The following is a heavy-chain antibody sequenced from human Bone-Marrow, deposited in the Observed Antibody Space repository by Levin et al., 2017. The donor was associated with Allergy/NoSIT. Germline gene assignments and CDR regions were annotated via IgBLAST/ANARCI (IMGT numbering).Heavy chain of an antibody. J-gene: IGHJ6*02. D-gene: IGHD2/OR15-2a*01. V-gene: IGHV3-49*03. Sequence: PGGSQRLSCIASGFTLGDHGLSWFRQAPGKGLEWIGFIRGKGYGGTAEYAASVQGRMTISRDDSKSIAYLQMNSLKTEDTAVYYCTRGPDIYFYNGMDVWGQGTPVTVSS. CDR2: IRGKGYGGTA. CDR3: TRGPDIYFYNGMDV. CDR1: GFTLGDHG.